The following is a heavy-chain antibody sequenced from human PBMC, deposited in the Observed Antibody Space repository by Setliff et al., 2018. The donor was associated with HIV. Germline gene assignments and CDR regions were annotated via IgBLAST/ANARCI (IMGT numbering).Heavy chain of an antibody. CDR1: GVSITTDGYY. CDR3: AGGRYFRDIRDSRFDF. Sequence: PSETLSLTCSVSGVSITTDGYYWSWIRHYPGKGLEWIGYMYHSGSTYYNASLASRLIMSLDPSKNQFSLKLNSMTAADTAMYYCAGGRYFRDIRDSRFDFWGQGMLVTVPQ. D-gene: IGHD3-9*01. CDR2: MYHSGST. V-gene: IGHV4-31*03. J-gene: IGHJ4*02.